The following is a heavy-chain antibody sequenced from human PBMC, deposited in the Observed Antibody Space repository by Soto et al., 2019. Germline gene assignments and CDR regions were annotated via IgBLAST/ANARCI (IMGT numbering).Heavy chain of an antibody. CDR1: GFAFTSYA. V-gene: IGHV3-23*01. D-gene: IGHD1-26*01. CDR2: ISESGTIT. CDR3: AKGGRRRGSYPPLDY. Sequence: GGSLRLSCAAFGFAFTSYAMTWVRQAPGKGLEWVSAISESGTITYHADSVRGRFTISRDNSKNTVYLQMTSLRAGDTAVYFCAKGGRRRGSYPPLDYWGQGTLVTVSS. J-gene: IGHJ4*02.